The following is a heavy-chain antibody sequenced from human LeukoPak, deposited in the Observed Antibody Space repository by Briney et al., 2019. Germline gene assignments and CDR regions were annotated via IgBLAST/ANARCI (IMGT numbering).Heavy chain of an antibody. CDR2: INQDGSEK. V-gene: IGHV3-7*04. J-gene: IGHJ4*02. Sequence: KAGGSLRVSCAASGFTFNNYWMTWVRQAPGKGLEWVATINQDGSEKYYVDSVKGRFTISRDSAKDSLYLQVSSLRAEDTAVYYCARDGPGYKDLDHWGQGTLVTVSS. D-gene: IGHD2-15*01. CDR1: GFTFNNYW. CDR3: ARDGPGYKDLDH.